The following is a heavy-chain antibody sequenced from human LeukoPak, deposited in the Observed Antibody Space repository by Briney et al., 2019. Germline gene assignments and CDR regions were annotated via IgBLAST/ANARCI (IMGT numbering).Heavy chain of an antibody. CDR1: GDSFATYW. CDR3: ARRRVPDSGFDI. CDR2: IYPGDSDT. J-gene: IGHJ3*02. Sequence: GESLKISFKGSGDSFATYWIDWVRQMPGKGLEWMGIIYPGDSDTRKSPAFQGQVTISADKSISTVYLQWSSLKASDTAMYYCARRRVPDSGFDIWGQGTMVTVSS. V-gene: IGHV5-51*01. D-gene: IGHD2-2*01.